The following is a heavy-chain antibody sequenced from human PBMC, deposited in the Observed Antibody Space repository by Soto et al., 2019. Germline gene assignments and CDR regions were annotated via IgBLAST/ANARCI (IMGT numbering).Heavy chain of an antibody. CDR2: ISAYNGNT. Sequence: ASVKVSCKASGYTFTSYGISWVRQAPGQGLEWMGWISAYNGNTKYAQKLQGRVTMTTDTSTSTAYMELSSLRSDDTAVYYCARDPESTLTVSPYNWFDPWGQGTLVTVSS. CDR3: ARDPESTLTVSPYNWFDP. CDR1: GYTFTSYG. V-gene: IGHV1-18*01. J-gene: IGHJ5*02.